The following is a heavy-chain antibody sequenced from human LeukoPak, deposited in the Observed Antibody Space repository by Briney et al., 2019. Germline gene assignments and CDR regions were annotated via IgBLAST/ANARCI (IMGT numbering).Heavy chain of an antibody. V-gene: IGHV3-53*01. Sequence: PGGSLRLSCAASRFTVSNNYMSWVRQAPGKGLEWVSVIYSGGGTYYADSVKGRFTISRDNSKKTLSLQMNSLRVEDTAIYYCAKDIQLSAWGLGTMVTVSS. D-gene: IGHD5-24*01. CDR3: AKDIQLSA. J-gene: IGHJ3*01. CDR2: IYSGGGT. CDR1: RFTVSNNY.